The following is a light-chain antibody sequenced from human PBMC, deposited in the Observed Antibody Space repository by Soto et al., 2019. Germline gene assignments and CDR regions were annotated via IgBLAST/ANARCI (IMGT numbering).Light chain of an antibody. V-gene: IGKV1-33*01. CDR3: QQYENLPT. J-gene: IGKJ5*01. CDR2: DAS. CDR1: QDISNY. Sequence: DIQMTQSPSSLSASVGDRVTITCQASQDISNYLNWYQQKPGKAPKLVIYDASNLETGVPSRFSGSGSGTDFTFTISRLQPEDIATYYCQQYENLPTFGQGTRLEI.